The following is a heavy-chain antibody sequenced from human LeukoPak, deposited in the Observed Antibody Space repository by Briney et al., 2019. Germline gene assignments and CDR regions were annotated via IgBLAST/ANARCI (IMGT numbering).Heavy chain of an antibody. J-gene: IGHJ3*02. CDR1: GFTFSSYW. D-gene: IGHD2-21*01. CDR3: ARDRFLDAFDI. V-gene: IGHV3-74*01. CDR2: INTDGSSS. Sequence: SGGSLRLSCAASGFTFSSYWMHWVRQARGKGLVWVSRINTDGSSSSYADSVKGRFTISRDNAKNTLYLQMNSLRAEDTTVYYCARDRFLDAFDIWGQGTMVTVSS.